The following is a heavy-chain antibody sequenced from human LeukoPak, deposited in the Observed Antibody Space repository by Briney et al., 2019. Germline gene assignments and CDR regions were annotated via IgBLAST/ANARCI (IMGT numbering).Heavy chain of an antibody. V-gene: IGHV1-2*02. CDR2: INPNSGGT. Sequence: GASVKVSCKASGYTFTGYYMHWVRRAPGQGLEWMGWINPNSGGTNYAQKFQGRVTMTRDTSISTAYMELSRLRSDDTAVYYCARGPQLHYYYYGMDVWGQGTTVTVSS. J-gene: IGHJ6*02. CDR1: GYTFTGYY. CDR3: ARGPQLHYYYYGMDV. D-gene: IGHD2-2*01.